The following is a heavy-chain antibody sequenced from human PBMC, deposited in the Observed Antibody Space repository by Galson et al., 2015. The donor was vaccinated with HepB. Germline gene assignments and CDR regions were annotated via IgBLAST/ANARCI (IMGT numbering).Heavy chain of an antibody. CDR1: GFSLSTSSVG. CDR2: IYWNDEK. CDR3: AHIRGAGNSPLLDY. V-gene: IGHV2-5*01. Sequence: PALVKPTQTLTLTCTFSGFSLSTSSVGVGWIRRPPGKALEWLALIYWNDEKRYSPSLKSRLTITKDTSKNHVVLTMTNMDPGDTATYHCAHIRGAGNSPLLDYWGHGILVPASS. D-gene: IGHD4-23*01. J-gene: IGHJ4*01.